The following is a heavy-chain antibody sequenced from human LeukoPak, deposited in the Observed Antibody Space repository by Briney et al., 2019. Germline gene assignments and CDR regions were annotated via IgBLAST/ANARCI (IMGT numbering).Heavy chain of an antibody. CDR3: ATQRGSYLWGTDFDY. CDR1: GYTFTDYY. D-gene: IGHD3-16*01. J-gene: IGHJ4*02. V-gene: IGHV1-2*02. Sequence: EASVTVSFKASGYTFTDYYLHWVRQAPGQGLDWMGWINPNSGGTNYAQTFQGRVTMTRDTSITTAYLELSRLRSDDTAVYYCATQRGSYLWGTDFDYWGQGTLVTVSS. CDR2: INPNSGGT.